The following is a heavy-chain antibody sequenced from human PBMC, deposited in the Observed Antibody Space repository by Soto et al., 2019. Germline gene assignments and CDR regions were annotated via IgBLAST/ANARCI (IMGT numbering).Heavy chain of an antibody. CDR1: GFDFGGYY. CDR2: IDSGDGTT. J-gene: IGHJ4*02. Sequence: GSLRLSCTGSGFDFGGYYMSWIRQAPGKGLEWVSYIDSGDGTTYYTDSVKGRFTISRDNAKKTVYLQMSSLRVEDTALYYCVRPYYSSSWFPFDRWGQGTLVTVSS. CDR3: VRPYYSSSWFPFDR. D-gene: IGHD6-13*01. V-gene: IGHV3-11*01.